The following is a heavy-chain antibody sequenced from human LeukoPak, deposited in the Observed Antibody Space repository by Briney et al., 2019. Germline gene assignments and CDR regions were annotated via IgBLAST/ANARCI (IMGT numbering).Heavy chain of an antibody. V-gene: IGHV3-48*03. CDR3: ARDDYGSGSWNDY. Sequence: PGGSLRLSCAASGFTFSSYEMNWVRQAPGKGLEWVSYISSSGSTIYYADSVKGRFTISRDNAKNSLYLQMNSLRAEDTAFYCARDDYGSGSWNDYWGQGTLVTVSS. CDR2: ISSSGSTI. D-gene: IGHD3-10*01. CDR1: GFTFSSYE. J-gene: IGHJ4*02.